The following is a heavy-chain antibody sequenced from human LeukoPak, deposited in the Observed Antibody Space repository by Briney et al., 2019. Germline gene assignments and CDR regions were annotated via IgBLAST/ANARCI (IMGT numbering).Heavy chain of an antibody. J-gene: IGHJ4*02. CDR2: ISYDGSNK. Sequence: PGGSLRLSCAASGFTFSSYGMHWVRQAPGKGLEWVAVISYDGSNKYYADSVKGRFTISRDNSKNTLYLQMNSLRAEDTAVYYCAKGNRYQLLRVDYWGQGTLVTVSS. V-gene: IGHV3-30*18. CDR3: AKGNRYQLLRVDY. D-gene: IGHD2-2*01. CDR1: GFTFSSYG.